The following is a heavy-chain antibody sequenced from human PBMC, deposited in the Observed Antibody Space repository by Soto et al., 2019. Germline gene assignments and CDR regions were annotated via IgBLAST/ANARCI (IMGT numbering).Heavy chain of an antibody. CDR2: IYYSGST. Sequence: AETLSVTCTVSGGSISRSSYYWGWIRQPPGKGLEWIGTIYYSGSTYYNPSLKSRVTISVDTSKNQFSLKLSSVTAADTAVYYCARCFQGNPKPMAVWGQGTTVT. J-gene: IGHJ6*02. D-gene: IGHD3-16*01. CDR1: GGSISRSSYY. CDR3: ARCFQGNPKPMAV. V-gene: IGHV4-39*01.